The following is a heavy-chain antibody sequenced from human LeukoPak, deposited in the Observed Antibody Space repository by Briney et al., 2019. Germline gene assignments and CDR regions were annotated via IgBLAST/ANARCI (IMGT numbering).Heavy chain of an antibody. Sequence: GGSLRLSCAASGFTFSSYAMNWLRQAPGRGLEWVSGFSGSGGTTYYADPVKGRFTISRDNSKNTLYLQMNSLRAEDTAVYYCANGNRCTSPNCLGYYYFYMDVWGKGTTVTVSS. D-gene: IGHD2-8*01. CDR3: ANGNRCTSPNCLGYYYFYMDV. CDR1: GFTFSSYA. J-gene: IGHJ6*03. CDR2: FSGSGGTT. V-gene: IGHV3-23*01.